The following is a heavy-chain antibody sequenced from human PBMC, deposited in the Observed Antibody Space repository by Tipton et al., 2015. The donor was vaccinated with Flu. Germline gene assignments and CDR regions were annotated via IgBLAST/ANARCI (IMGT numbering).Heavy chain of an antibody. CDR2: IRSKAYGGTT. CDR3: TRCATVGGDYSLGV. Sequence: QLVQSGGGLVQPGRSLRLSCTASGFTFGDYAMSWVRQAPGKGLEWVGFIRSKAYGGTTEYAASVKGRFTISRDDSKSIAYLQMNSLKTEDTAVYYCTRCATVGGDYSLGVWGLGTTVTVSS. D-gene: IGHD3-16*01. CDR1: GFTFGDYA. V-gene: IGHV3-49*04. J-gene: IGHJ6*02.